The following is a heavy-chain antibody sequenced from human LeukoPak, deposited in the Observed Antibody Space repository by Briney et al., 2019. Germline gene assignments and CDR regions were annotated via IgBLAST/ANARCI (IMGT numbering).Heavy chain of an antibody. CDR3: ARGAARPFDY. CDR1: GGSISSSSYY. V-gene: IGHV4-39*01. D-gene: IGHD6-6*01. Sequence: SETLSLTCTVSGGSISSSSYYWGWIRQPPGKGLEWIGSIYYSGSTYYNPSLKSRVTISVDTSKNQFSLKLSSVTAADTAVYYCARGAARPFDYWGQRTLVTDSS. J-gene: IGHJ4*02. CDR2: IYYSGST.